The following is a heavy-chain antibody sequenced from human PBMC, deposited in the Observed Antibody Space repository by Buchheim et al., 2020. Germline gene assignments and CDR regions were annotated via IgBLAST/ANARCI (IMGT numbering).Heavy chain of an antibody. CDR1: GFTFSTYS. CDR3: ARDLPGDKYGMDF. CDR2: ITSSSSYI. Sequence: ELQLVESGGGLVKPGGSLRLSCAASGFTFSTYSMSWVRQAPGKGLEWVSSITSSSSYIYYADSVKGRFTISRANAKNSLYLPMNSLRADDTAVYYCARDLPGDKYGMDFWGQGTT. V-gene: IGHV3-21*01. J-gene: IGHJ6*02.